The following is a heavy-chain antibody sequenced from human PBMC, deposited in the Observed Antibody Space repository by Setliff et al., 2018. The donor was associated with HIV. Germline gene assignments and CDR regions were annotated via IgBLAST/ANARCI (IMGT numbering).Heavy chain of an antibody. J-gene: IGHJ6*03. D-gene: IGHD3-3*01. Sequence: LRLSCAASGFTFSSYAMNWVRQAPGRGLEWVSYISGTGSTKYSADSVKGRFTISRDNAKNSLYLQMNSLRAEDTAVYYCARIGNLWSGYYPYYYYYYMDVWGKGTTVTVSS. CDR2: ISGTGSTK. CDR1: GFTFSSYA. CDR3: ARIGNLWSGYYPYYYYYYMDV. V-gene: IGHV3-48*03.